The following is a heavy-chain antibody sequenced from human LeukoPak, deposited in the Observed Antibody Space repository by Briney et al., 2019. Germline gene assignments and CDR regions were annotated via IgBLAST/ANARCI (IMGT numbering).Heavy chain of an antibody. CDR3: ARRWPYCSGGSCYWYFDL. J-gene: IGHJ2*01. D-gene: IGHD2-15*01. Sequence: SETLSLTCAAYGGSFSGYYWSWLRQPPGKGLEWIGEINHSGSTNFNPSLKSRVTISLDTSENQFSLKLSSVTAADTAVYYCARRWPYCSGGSCYWYFDLWGRGTLVTVSS. CDR1: GGSFSGYY. V-gene: IGHV4-34*01. CDR2: INHSGST.